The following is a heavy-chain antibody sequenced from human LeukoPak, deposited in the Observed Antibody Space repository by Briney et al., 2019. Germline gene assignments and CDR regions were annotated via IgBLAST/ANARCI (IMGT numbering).Heavy chain of an antibody. Sequence: GGSLRLSCAASGFTFSSYAMSWVRRAPGKGLEWVSSVVGSGGGAYYADSMKGRFTISTDNSKNTLYLQISSLRVEDTAVYYCAKTGRDYGDFFYFDYWGQGTLVTVSS. D-gene: IGHD4-17*01. J-gene: IGHJ4*02. CDR3: AKTGRDYGDFFYFDY. CDR1: GFTFSSYA. V-gene: IGHV3-23*01. CDR2: VVGSGGGA.